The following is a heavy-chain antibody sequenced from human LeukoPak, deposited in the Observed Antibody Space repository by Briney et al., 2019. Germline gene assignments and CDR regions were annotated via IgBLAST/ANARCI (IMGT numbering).Heavy chain of an antibody. D-gene: IGHD3-16*01. V-gene: IGHV3-74*01. CDR1: GFTVRTSW. J-gene: IGHJ4*02. CDR2: INSDGSII. CDR3: VREIMGIVDY. Sequence: PGGSLRLSCAASGFTVRTSWMRWVRQAPGKGLVWVSRINSDGSIITYADSVKGRFTISRDNAKNTLYLQMNSLRAEDLGVYYCVREIMGIVDYWGQGTLVTVSS.